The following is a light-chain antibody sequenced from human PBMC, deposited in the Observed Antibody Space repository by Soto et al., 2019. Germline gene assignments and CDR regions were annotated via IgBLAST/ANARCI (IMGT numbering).Light chain of an antibody. Sequence: DIVMTQSPDSLAVDLGERASIHCKSSQSVLYSDKNKNFLTWYQQKPGQPPKLLIYWASTRESGVPDRFTGSGSGTDFTLTINSLQAEDVAVYYCQQHYINPITFGQGTRLEIK. J-gene: IGKJ5*01. CDR1: QSVLYSDKNKNF. V-gene: IGKV4-1*01. CDR3: QQHYINPIT. CDR2: WAS.